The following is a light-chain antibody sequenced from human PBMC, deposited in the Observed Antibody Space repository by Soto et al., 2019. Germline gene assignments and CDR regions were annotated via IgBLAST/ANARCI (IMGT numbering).Light chain of an antibody. CDR3: QQHGGSLT. Sequence: DIVFTHSPATLSFSPVESATLSCRASQSVSSSYLAWYQQKPGQAPRLLIYASSSRATGIPDRFSGSGSGTDFTLTISRLETEDFAAYYCQQHGGSLTFGQGTKVDIK. CDR2: ASS. CDR1: QSVSSSY. V-gene: IGKV3-20*01. J-gene: IGKJ1*01.